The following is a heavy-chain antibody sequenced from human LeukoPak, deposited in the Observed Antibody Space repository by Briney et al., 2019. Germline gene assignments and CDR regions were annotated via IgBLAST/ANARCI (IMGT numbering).Heavy chain of an antibody. D-gene: IGHD3-22*01. CDR2: IYYSGST. CDR3: ASRYYYDSSGYYSPPDAFDI. J-gene: IGHJ3*02. CDR1: GGSISGYY. Sequence: PSETLSLTCTVAGGSISGYYWSWIRQPPGKGLEWIGYIYYSGSTNYNPSLKSRVTISVDTSKNQFSLKLSSVTAADTAVYYCASRYYYDSSGYYSPPDAFDIWGQGTMVTVSS. V-gene: IGHV4-59*01.